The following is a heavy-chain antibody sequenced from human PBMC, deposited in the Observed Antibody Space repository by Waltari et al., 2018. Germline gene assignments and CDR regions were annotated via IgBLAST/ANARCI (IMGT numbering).Heavy chain of an antibody. Sequence: DVQLVESGGGSVQPGGSLSLACVASTFTFRRYWMSWVGQAPGKGLEWVANIRHDGDAKDYVDSVKGRFTISRDNAKNSLFLQMNSLKAEDTAVYYCARGGSYINSWGQGTRVTVSS. CDR2: IRHDGDAK. CDR3: ARGGSYINS. J-gene: IGHJ5*02. D-gene: IGHD3-16*01. V-gene: IGHV3-7*04. CDR1: TFTFRRYW.